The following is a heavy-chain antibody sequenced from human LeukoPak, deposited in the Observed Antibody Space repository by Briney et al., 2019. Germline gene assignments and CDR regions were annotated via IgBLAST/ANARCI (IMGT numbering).Heavy chain of an antibody. CDR1: GFTFSSYE. CDR2: ISSSGSTI. J-gene: IGHJ4*02. D-gene: IGHD3-9*01. V-gene: IGHV3-48*03. Sequence: PGGSLRLSCAASGFTFSSYEMNWVRQAPGKGLEWVSYISSSGSTIYYADSVKGRFTISRDNAKNSLYLQMNSLRAEDTDVYYCARGGAYDILTGYYDYWGQGTLVTVSS. CDR3: ARGGAYDILTGYYDY.